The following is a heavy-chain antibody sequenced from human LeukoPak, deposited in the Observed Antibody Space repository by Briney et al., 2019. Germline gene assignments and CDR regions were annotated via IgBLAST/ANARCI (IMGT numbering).Heavy chain of an antibody. CDR1: GFTFSSYE. D-gene: IGHD3-16*01. CDR3: GASRQYVGAFDI. CDR2: ISISSTII. J-gene: IGHJ3*02. V-gene: IGHV3-48*03. Sequence: GGSLRLSCAASGFTFSSYELYWVRQAPGKGLEWISYISISSTIIKYADSVRGRFTISRDDARESLYLQMSSLRADDTAIYYCGASRQYVGAFDIWGQGTLVTVSS.